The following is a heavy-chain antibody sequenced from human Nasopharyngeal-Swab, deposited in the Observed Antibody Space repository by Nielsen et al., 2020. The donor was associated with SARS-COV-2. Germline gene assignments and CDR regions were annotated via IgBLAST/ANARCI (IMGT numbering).Heavy chain of an antibody. Sequence: SETLSLTCAVYAGSFSAYYWGWIRQPPAKGLEWIAEINHSGSTTYNPSPKSRVTLSVDTSMNQFSLELRSVTAADTAVYYCARGLSGIVPAPILGLGPYYYYYYMDVWGKGTTVTVSS. CDR2: INHSGST. CDR1: AGSFSAYY. J-gene: IGHJ6*03. V-gene: IGHV4-34*01. CDR3: ARGLSGIVPAPILGLGPYYYYYYMDV. D-gene: IGHD2-2*01.